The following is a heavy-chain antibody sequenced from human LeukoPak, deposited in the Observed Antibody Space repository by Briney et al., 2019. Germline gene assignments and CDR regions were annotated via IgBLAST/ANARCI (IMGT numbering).Heavy chain of an antibody. V-gene: IGHV4-61*02. J-gene: IGHJ4*02. CDR2: IYTSGST. CDR1: GGSISSGSYY. Sequence: SETLSLTCTVSGGSISSGSYYWSRIRQPAGKGLEWIGRIYTSGSTNYNPSLKSRVTISVDTSKNQFSLKLSSVTAADTAVYYCARGLRLLASYYFDYWGQGTLVTVSS. CDR3: ARGLRLLASYYFDY. D-gene: IGHD2-15*01.